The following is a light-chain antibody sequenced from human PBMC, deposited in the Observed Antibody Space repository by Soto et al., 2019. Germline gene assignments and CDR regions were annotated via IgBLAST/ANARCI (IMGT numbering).Light chain of an antibody. CDR1: SSNIGSNT. CDR3: AAWDDSLTGYV. Sequence: QSVLTQPPSASGTPGQRVTISCSGNSSNIGSNTVNWYQQLPGTAPKLLIYTNNQRPSGVPDRFSGSKSGTSASLAISGLXXXXXXXYYCAAWDDSLTGYVFGTGTKLTV. V-gene: IGLV1-44*01. CDR2: TNN. J-gene: IGLJ1*01.